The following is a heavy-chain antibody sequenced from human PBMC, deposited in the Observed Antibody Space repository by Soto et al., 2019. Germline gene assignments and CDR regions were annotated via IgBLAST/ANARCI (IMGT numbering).Heavy chain of an antibody. D-gene: IGHD2-15*01. CDR3: ARVPLAQKGFDY. J-gene: IGHJ4*02. CDR2: INPNSGGT. Sequence: ASVKVSCKASGYTFTGYYMHWVLQAPGQGLEWMGWINPNSGGTNYAQKFQGRVTMTRDTSISTAYMELSRLRSDDTAVYYCARVPLAQKGFDYWGKGPLGTVAS. CDR1: GYTFTGYY. V-gene: IGHV1-2*02.